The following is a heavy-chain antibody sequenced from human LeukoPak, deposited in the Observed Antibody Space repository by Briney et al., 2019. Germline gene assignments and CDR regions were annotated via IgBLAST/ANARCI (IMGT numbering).Heavy chain of an antibody. CDR3: ARANSSGWYGGFDY. CDR2: ISGSGGST. J-gene: IGHJ4*02. CDR1: GFTFSSYA. D-gene: IGHD6-19*01. Sequence: PGGSLRLSCAASGFTFSSYAMSWVRQAPGKGLEWDSAISGSGGSTYYADSVKGRFTISRDNSKNTLYLQMNSPRAEDTAVYYCARANSSGWYGGFDYWGQGTLVTVSS. V-gene: IGHV3-23*01.